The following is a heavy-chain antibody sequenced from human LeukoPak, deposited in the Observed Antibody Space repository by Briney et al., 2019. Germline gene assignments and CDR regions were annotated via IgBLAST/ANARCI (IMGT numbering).Heavy chain of an antibody. CDR3: ARSPKYDILTGYYSPAFDY. CDR1: GYTFTSYG. CDR2: ISAYNGNT. J-gene: IGHJ4*02. D-gene: IGHD3-9*01. V-gene: IGHV1-18*01. Sequence: ASVKVSCKASGYTFTSYGISWVRQAPGQGLEWMGWISAYNGNTNYAQKLQGRVTMTTDTSTSTAYMELRSLRSDDTAVYYCARSPKYDILTGYYSPAFDYWGQGTLVTVSS.